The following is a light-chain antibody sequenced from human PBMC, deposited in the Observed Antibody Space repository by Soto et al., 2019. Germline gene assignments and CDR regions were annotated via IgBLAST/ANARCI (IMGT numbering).Light chain of an antibody. CDR3: QSYDSSLSGSV. V-gene: IGLV1-40*01. CDR2: ANS. J-gene: IGLJ2*01. CDR1: GSNIGAGYD. Sequence: QSVLTQPPSVSGAPGQRVTISCTGSGSNIGAGYDVHWYQQLPGTAPKLLIYANSNRPSGVPDRFSGSKSGSSASLAITGLQAEDEAYYYCQSYDSSLSGSVFGGGTKLTVL.